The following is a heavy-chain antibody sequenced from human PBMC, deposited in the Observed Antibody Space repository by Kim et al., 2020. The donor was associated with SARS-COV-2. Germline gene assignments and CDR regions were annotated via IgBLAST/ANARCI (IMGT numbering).Heavy chain of an antibody. CDR2: ISYSGRT. V-gene: IGHV4-39*01. D-gene: IGHD3-3*01. J-gene: IGHJ6*03. Sequence: SETLSLTCTVSGGSISSNDYYWDWIRQTPGKGLEWIGSISYSGRTYYNPSLKSRVTISVDTSKNQISLKLSSVTAADTGVYYCARGIFGVVIIPYYYYYMYVWGKGTTVTASS. CDR3: ARGIFGVVIIPYYYYYMYV. CDR1: GGSISSNDYY.